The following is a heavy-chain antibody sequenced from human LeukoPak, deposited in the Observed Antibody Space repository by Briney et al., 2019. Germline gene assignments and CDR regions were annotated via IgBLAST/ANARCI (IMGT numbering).Heavy chain of an antibody. D-gene: IGHD2-2*01. CDR2: IYYSGST. Sequence: SETLSLTCSVSGGSVSSGSYYWSWIQQPPGKGLEWIGYIYYSGSTNYNPSLKSRVTISVDTSKNQFSLKLSSVTAADTAVYYCAREAIGYCSSTSCSNDAFDIWGQGTMVTVSS. J-gene: IGHJ3*02. V-gene: IGHV4-61*01. CDR1: GGSVSSGSYY. CDR3: AREAIGYCSSTSCSNDAFDI.